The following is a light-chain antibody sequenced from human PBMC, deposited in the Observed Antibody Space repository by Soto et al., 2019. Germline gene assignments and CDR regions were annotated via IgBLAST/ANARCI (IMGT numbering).Light chain of an antibody. CDR3: QSYDSSLSVV. V-gene: IGLV1-40*01. CDR2: GNS. J-gene: IGLJ2*01. Sequence: QSVLTQPPSVSGAPRRRVTISCTGSSSNIGAGYDVHWYQQLPGTAPKLLIYGNSNRPSGVPDRFSGSKSGTSASLAITGLQAEDEADYYCQSYDSSLSVVFGGGTKLTVL. CDR1: SSNIGAGYD.